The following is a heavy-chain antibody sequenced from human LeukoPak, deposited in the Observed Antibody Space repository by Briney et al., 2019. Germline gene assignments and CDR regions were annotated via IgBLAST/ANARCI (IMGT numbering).Heavy chain of an antibody. CDR2: IKSKTDGGTT. V-gene: IGHV3-15*01. CDR3: TTASGGGYWNAFDI. D-gene: IGHD1-26*01. CDR1: GFTFSSYE. J-gene: IGHJ3*02. Sequence: GGSLRLSCAASGFTFSSYEMNWVRQAPGKGLEWVGRIKSKTDGGTTDYAAPVKGRFTISRDDSKNTLYLQMNSLKTEDTAVDYCTTASGGGYWNAFDIWGQGTMVTVSS.